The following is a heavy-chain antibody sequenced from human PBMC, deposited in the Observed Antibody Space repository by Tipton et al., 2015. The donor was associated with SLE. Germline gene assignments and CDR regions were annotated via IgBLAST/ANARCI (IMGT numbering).Heavy chain of an antibody. D-gene: IGHD5/OR15-5a*01. J-gene: IGHJ4*02. Sequence: GSLRLSCAASGFTLSSYWMTWVRQAPGTGLEWVANINEEGSKIHYVDSVKGRFTISRDNAKNSLYLQVNSLKVEDTAVYYCASALYAASNCWGQGTLVTVSS. CDR2: INEEGSKI. CDR1: GFTLSSYW. CDR3: ASALYAASNC. V-gene: IGHV3-7*01.